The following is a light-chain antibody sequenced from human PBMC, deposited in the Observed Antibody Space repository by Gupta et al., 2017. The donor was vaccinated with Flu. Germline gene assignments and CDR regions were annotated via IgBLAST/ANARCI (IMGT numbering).Light chain of an antibody. Sequence: PATLSLSPGERAILSCRASQSISSYLAWYQQKPGQAPRLLIYDASNRATGIPARFSGSGSGTDFTLTISSLEPEDFAVYYCQQRSNWPLTFGGGTKVEIK. V-gene: IGKV3-11*01. CDR2: DAS. CDR1: QSISSY. CDR3: QQRSNWPLT. J-gene: IGKJ4*01.